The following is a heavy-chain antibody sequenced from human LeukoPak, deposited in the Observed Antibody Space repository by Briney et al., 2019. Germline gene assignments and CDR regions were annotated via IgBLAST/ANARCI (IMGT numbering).Heavy chain of an antibody. CDR2: IYSGGST. CDR1: GFTVSSNY. CDR3: ARGLRGSYPDY. V-gene: IGHV3-53*01. J-gene: IGHJ4*02. D-gene: IGHD1-26*01. Sequence: PGGSLRLSCAASGFTVSSNYMSWVRQAPGKGLEWVSVIYSGGSTYYADSVKGRFTISRDNSKNTLYLQMNSLRAEDTAVYYCARGLRGSYPDYWGQGTLVTVSS.